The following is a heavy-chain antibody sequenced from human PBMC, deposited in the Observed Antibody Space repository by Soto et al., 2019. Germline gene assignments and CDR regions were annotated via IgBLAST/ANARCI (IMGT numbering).Heavy chain of an antibody. Sequence: QVQLVESGGGVVQPGRSLRLSCAASGFTFSSYAMHWVRQAPGKGLEWVAVISYDGSNKYYADSVKGRFTISRDNSKNTXXLQMNSLRAEDTAVYYCARDQGYYYDSSGYSGLDYWGQGTLVTVSS. CDR2: ISYDGSNK. CDR1: GFTFSSYA. D-gene: IGHD3-22*01. CDR3: ARDQGYYYDSSGYSGLDY. J-gene: IGHJ4*02. V-gene: IGHV3-30-3*01.